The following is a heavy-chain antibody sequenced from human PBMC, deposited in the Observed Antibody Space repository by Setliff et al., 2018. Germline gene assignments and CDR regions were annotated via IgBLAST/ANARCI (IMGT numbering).Heavy chain of an antibody. CDR2: ISYSGIT. CDR1: DGSLSTYY. D-gene: IGHD6-19*01. J-gene: IGHJ4*02. Sequence: SETLSLTCTVSDGSLSTYYWSWIRQPPGKGLEWIGFISYSGITTYNVSLKSRVSISVDKSKNQFSLNLSSVTAADTAVYYCAKGGVAGLDSWGQGTLVTVSS. CDR3: AKGGVAGLDS. V-gene: IGHV4-59*12.